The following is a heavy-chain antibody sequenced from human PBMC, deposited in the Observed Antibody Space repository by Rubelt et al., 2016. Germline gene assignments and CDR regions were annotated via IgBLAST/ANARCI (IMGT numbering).Heavy chain of an antibody. CDR1: NYA. D-gene: IGHD5-12*01. V-gene: IGHV3-23*01. CDR3: AKSGVIVATTHFDY. Sequence: NYAMNWVRQAPGKGLEWVSALSGSGGDTFHADSVKGRFTISRDNSKNTLYLQMNSLRAEDTAVYYCAKSGVIVATTHFDYWGQGTLVTVSS. J-gene: IGHJ4*02. CDR2: LSGSGGDT.